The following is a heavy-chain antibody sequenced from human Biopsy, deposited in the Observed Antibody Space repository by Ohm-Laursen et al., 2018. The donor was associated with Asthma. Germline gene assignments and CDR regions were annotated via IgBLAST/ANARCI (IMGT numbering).Heavy chain of an antibody. CDR2: IYYSGST. J-gene: IGHJ5*02. Sequence: SQTLSLTCTVSGGSINIGDYYWSWIRRHPVKGLEWIGYIYYSGSTYYNPSLKSRVSISLDTSKNRFSLSLTSVTAADTAVYYCARTTYGDDGFDPWGQGTLVTVSS. CDR1: GGSINIGDYY. D-gene: IGHD4-17*01. V-gene: IGHV4-31*03. CDR3: ARTTYGDDGFDP.